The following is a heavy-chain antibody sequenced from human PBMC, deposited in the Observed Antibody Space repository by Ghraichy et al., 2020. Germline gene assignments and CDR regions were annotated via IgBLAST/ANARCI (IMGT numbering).Heavy chain of an antibody. J-gene: IGHJ6*02. CDR1: GFTFGDYA. Sequence: GGSLRLSCTASGFTFGDYAMSWVRQAPGKGLEWVGIIRSKAYGGTTEYAASVKARFTISREDSKSIAHLQMSSLKTEDTAVYYCTRDIPIAAAGTYYYYYRMDVWGQGPTVTVSS. V-gene: IGHV3-49*04. CDR2: IRSKAYGGTT. CDR3: TRDIPIAAAGTYYYYYRMDV. D-gene: IGHD6-13*01.